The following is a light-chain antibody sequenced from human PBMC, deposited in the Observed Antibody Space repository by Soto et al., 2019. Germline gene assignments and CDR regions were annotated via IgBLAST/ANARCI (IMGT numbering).Light chain of an antibody. CDR2: GTS. J-gene: IGKJ4*01. Sequence: DNKMTQAASSLFAYVGDRVTSTWRASQGIRNNLGWYQQKPGKAPKRLIYGTSNLQYGAPSRFSGSGSGTEFTLTITSLQPEDFATYYCQQVNVYPSTFGGGTKVDIK. CDR3: QQVNVYPST. V-gene: IGKV1-17*01. CDR1: QGIRNN.